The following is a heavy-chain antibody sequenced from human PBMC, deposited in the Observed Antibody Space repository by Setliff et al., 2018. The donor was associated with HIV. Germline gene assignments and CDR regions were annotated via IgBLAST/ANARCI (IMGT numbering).Heavy chain of an antibody. Sequence: GASVMVSCKVSGDTLTELSRHWVRQAPGKGLEWMGGVDPEDGETIYAQKFQGRVTMTEDTSTDTAYMELSSLRSEDTAVYYCATPSPVGPWLPSPDAFDIWGQGTLVTVSS. D-gene: IGHD3-22*01. V-gene: IGHV1-24*01. J-gene: IGHJ3*02. CDR3: ATPSPVGPWLPSPDAFDI. CDR2: VDPEDGET. CDR1: GDTLTELS.